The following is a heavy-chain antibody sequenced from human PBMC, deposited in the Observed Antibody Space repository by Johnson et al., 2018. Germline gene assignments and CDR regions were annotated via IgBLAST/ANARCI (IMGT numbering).Heavy chain of an antibody. J-gene: IGHJ1*01. Sequence: VQLVESGGGVVQXGRSXRLXCAASGFTFSSYGMHWVRQAPGKGLEWVAVISYDGSNKYYADSVKGRFTISRDNSKNTLFLQMNSLRAEDTAVFYCAKEYSSSSEYFQHWGQGTLVTVSS. CDR2: ISYDGSNK. V-gene: IGHV3-30*18. CDR3: AKEYSSSSEYFQH. CDR1: GFTFSSYG. D-gene: IGHD6-6*01.